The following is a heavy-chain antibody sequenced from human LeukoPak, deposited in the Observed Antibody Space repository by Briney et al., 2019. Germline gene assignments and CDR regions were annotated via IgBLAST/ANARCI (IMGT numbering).Heavy chain of an antibody. Sequence: GGSLRLSCAASGFTFSSYAMHWARQAPGKGLEWVSSISSSSSYIYYADSVKGRFTISRDNAKNSLYLQMNSLRAEDTAVYYCARDFRYYYDSSGYYGTYYFDYWGQGTLVTVSS. CDR1: GFTFSSYA. V-gene: IGHV3-21*01. CDR3: ARDFRYYYDSSGYYGTYYFDY. D-gene: IGHD3-22*01. CDR2: ISSSSSYI. J-gene: IGHJ4*02.